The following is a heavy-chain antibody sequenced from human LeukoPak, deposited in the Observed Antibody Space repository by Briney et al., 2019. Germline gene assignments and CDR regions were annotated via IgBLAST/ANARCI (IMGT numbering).Heavy chain of an antibody. J-gene: IGHJ4*02. D-gene: IGHD5-18*01. V-gene: IGHV3-7*01. CDR2: IKQDGSEK. Sequence: GGSLRLSCVASGFTFSSYWMSWVRQAPGKGLEWVANIKQDGSEKYYVDSVKGRFTISRDNAKNTLYLQMNSLRAEDTAVYYCARSRGYNYGYLDYWGQATLVTVSS. CDR1: GFTFSSYW. CDR3: ARSRGYNYGYLDY.